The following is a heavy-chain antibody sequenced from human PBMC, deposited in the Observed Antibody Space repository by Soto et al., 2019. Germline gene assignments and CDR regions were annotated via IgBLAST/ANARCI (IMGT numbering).Heavy chain of an antibody. CDR1: GGSISSSSYY. CDR2: IYYSGST. J-gene: IGHJ5*02. CDR3: ARHRVYFDWDGNWFDP. D-gene: IGHD3-9*01. V-gene: IGHV4-39*01. Sequence: SETLSLTCTVSGGSISSSSYYWGWIRQPPGKGLEWIGSIYYSGSTYYNPSLKSRVTISVDTSKNQFSLKLSSVTAADTAVYYCARHRVYFDWDGNWFDPWGQGTLVTVSS.